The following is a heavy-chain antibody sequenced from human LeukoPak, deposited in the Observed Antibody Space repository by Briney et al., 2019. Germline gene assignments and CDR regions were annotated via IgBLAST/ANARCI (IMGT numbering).Heavy chain of an antibody. D-gene: IGHD6-19*01. V-gene: IGHV4-39*07. Sequence: PSETLSLTCTVSGDSISSYYWGWIRQPPGKGLEWIGSIYYSGSTYYNPSLKSRVTISVDTSKNQFSLKLSSVTAADTAVYYCARGHSSGWYYDAFDIWGQGTMVTVSS. J-gene: IGHJ3*02. CDR3: ARGHSSGWYYDAFDI. CDR1: GDSISSYY. CDR2: IYYSGST.